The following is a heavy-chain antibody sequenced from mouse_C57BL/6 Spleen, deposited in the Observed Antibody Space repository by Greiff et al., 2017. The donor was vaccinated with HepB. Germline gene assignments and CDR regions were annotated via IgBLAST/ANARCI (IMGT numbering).Heavy chain of an antibody. J-gene: IGHJ3*01. Sequence: VQLQQSGAELVRPGASVKLSCTASGFNIKDDYMHWVKQRPEQGLEWIGWIDPENGDTEYASKFQGKATITADTSSNTAYLQLSSLTSEDTAVYYCTTCDGYYSFAYWGQGTLVTVSA. CDR2: IDPENGDT. CDR1: GFNIKDDY. D-gene: IGHD2-3*01. V-gene: IGHV14-4*01. CDR3: TTCDGYYSFAY.